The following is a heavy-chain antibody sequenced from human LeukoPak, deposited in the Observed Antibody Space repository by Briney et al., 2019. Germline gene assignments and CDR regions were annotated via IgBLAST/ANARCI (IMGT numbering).Heavy chain of an antibody. J-gene: IGHJ4*02. V-gene: IGHV3-21*01. CDR3: ARDPLDGRAAPGAFDY. Sequence: GGSLRLSCAASGFTFSSYSMNWVRQAPGKGLEWVSSISSSSSYIYYADSVKGRFTISRDNAMNSLYLQMNSLRAEDTAVYFCARDPLDGRAAPGAFDYWGQGTLVTVSS. CDR2: ISSSSSYI. CDR1: GFTFSSYS. D-gene: IGHD2-15*01.